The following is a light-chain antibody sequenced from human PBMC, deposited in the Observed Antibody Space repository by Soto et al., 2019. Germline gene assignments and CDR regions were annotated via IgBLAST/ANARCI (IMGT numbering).Light chain of an antibody. J-gene: IGKJ4*01. CDR1: QSVLYSSDNKNY. CDR3: QQYYSAPPLT. V-gene: IGKV4-1*01. CDR2: WAS. Sequence: DIVMTQSPDSLAVSLGERATINCKSSQSVLYSSDNKNYLAWFQQKPGQPPKLLIYWASTRESGVPDRFSGSGSETDFTLTIISLQAEDVAVYYCQQYYSAPPLTFGGGTKVEIK.